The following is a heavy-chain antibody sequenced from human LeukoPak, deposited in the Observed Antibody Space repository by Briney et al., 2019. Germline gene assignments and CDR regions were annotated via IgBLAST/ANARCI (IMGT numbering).Heavy chain of an antibody. Sequence: SETLSLTCTVSGGSISASYWNWIRQPAGKGREWIGQIYTTGNTKYNPSLKSRVTMSVDTSKSQFSLKLSSVTAADTAVYYCARGEWELRYWGQGALVTVSS. CDR3: ARGEWELRY. CDR1: GGSISASY. V-gene: IGHV4-4*07. J-gene: IGHJ4*02. D-gene: IGHD1-26*01. CDR2: IYTTGNT.